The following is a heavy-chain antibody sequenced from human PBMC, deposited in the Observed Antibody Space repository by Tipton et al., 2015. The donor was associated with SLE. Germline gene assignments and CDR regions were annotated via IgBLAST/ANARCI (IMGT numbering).Heavy chain of an antibody. CDR1: GFTFSSYA. V-gene: IGHV3-23*01. J-gene: IGHJ3*02. Sequence: SLRLSCVASGFTFSSYAMSWVRQAPGKGLEWVSAISGSGGSTYYADSVKGRFTISRDNSKNTLYLQMNSLRAEDTAVYYCAKDYDILTGAFDIWGQGTMVTVSS. CDR3: AKDYDILTGAFDI. CDR2: ISGSGGST. D-gene: IGHD3-9*01.